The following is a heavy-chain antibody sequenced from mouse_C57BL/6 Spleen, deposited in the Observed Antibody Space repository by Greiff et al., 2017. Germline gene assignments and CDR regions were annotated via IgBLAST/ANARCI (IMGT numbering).Heavy chain of an antibody. J-gene: IGHJ4*01. CDR1: GYSITSGYY. V-gene: IGHV3-6*01. CDR2: ISYDGSN. CDR3: ARDWEAMDY. Sequence: VQLQQSGPGLVKPSQSLSLTCSVTGYSITSGYYWNWIRQFPGNKLEWMGYISYDGSNNYNPSLKNRISITRDTSKNQFFLKLNSVTTEDTATYYCARDWEAMDYWGQGTSVTVSS. D-gene: IGHD4-1*01.